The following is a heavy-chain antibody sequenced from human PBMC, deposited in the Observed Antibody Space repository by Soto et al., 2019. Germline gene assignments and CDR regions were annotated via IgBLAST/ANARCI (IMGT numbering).Heavy chain of an antibody. J-gene: IGHJ2*01. Sequence: QVQLVQSGAEVKKPGSSVKVSCKASGGTFNSYALTWVRQAPGHGLEWMGVIIPIFRSTNYAHKFQVRFTLTATSSTSIAYMELTSLTPDETAGYYCPRVLRPPYCSGSRSLYWYCDLLGSGTLDTDS. CDR1: GGTFNSYA. CDR2: IIPIFRST. V-gene: IGHV1-69*06. D-gene: IGHD2-15*01. CDR3: PRVLRPPYCSGSRSLYWYCDL.